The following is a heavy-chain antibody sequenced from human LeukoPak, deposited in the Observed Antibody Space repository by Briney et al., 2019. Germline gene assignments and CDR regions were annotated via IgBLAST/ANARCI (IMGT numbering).Heavy chain of an antibody. V-gene: IGHV3-21*01. CDR1: GFTFSSYS. CDR2: ISSSSGYI. CDR3: AREENYKVDY. Sequence: GGSLRLSCAASGFTFSSYSMNWVRQAPGKGLESVSSISSSSGYIYYADSVKGRFTISRDNAKKSLYLQMNSLRAEDTAVYYCAREENYKVDYWGQGTLVTVSS. D-gene: IGHD1-7*01. J-gene: IGHJ4*02.